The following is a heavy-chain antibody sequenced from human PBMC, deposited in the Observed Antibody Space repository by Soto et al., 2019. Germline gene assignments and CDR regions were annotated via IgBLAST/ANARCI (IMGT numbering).Heavy chain of an antibody. CDR3: TNLHHSIAANY. CDR1: GFTFSNYA. Sequence: PGGSLRLSCAASGFTFSNYAMHWVRQAPGKGLEWVAVIWYDGSNKYYADSVKGRFTISRDNSKNTVYLQMNSLRAEDTAVYYCTNLHHSIAANYWGQGTLVTVSS. V-gene: IGHV3-33*06. CDR2: IWYDGSNK. D-gene: IGHD6-13*01. J-gene: IGHJ4*02.